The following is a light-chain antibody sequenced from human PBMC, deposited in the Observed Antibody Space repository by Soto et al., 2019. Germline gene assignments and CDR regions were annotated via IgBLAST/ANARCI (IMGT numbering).Light chain of an antibody. CDR1: QSVTNS. J-gene: IGKJ4*01. CDR2: DAS. Sequence: ITLTQSPGTLSLSPGERSTLSCRASQSVTNSLACVQQKPGDAPRLLIYDASKRPSGVPARFSGSGSGTDFTLTISSLEPEDFAVYCCHQRGAWPLTFGGGTTVEI. V-gene: IGKV3-11*01. CDR3: HQRGAWPLT.